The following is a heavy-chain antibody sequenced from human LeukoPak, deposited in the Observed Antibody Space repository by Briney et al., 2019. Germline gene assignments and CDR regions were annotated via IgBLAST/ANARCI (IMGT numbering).Heavy chain of an antibody. Sequence: ASVKVSCKASGYTFTSYDINWVRQATGQGLEWMGWMNPNSGNTGYAQKLQGRVTMTTDTSTSTAYMELRSLRSDDTAVYYCARNGYYDSSGYLYWGQGTLVTVSS. D-gene: IGHD3-22*01. J-gene: IGHJ4*02. V-gene: IGHV1-8*01. CDR2: MNPNSGNT. CDR3: ARNGYYDSSGYLY. CDR1: GYTFTSYD.